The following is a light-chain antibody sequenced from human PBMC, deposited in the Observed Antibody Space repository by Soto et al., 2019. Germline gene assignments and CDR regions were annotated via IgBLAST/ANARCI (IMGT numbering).Light chain of an antibody. Sequence: QSALTQPASVSGSPGQSITISCTGTSSDVGGFDYVSWYQQRPGNALKLMIFDVTNRPSGVSDRFSGSKSGNTASLTISGLQAEDEDAYYCTSYARSTILFGGGTKLTVL. V-gene: IGLV2-14*01. CDR1: SSDVGGFDY. CDR3: TSYARSTIL. CDR2: DVT. J-gene: IGLJ2*01.